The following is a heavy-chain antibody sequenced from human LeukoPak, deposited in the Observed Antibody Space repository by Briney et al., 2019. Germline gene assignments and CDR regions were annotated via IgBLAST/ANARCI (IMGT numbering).Heavy chain of an antibody. CDR2: ISSSSSYI. D-gene: IGHD3-22*01. CDR1: GFTFSSYS. CDR3: ARASGYYYKNAFDI. Sequence: GGSLRLSCAASGFTFSSYSMNWVRQAPGKGLEWVSSISSSSSYIYYADSVKGRFTISRDNAKNSLYLQMNSLRAEDTAVYYCARASGYYYKNAFDIWGQGTMVTVSS. J-gene: IGHJ3*02. V-gene: IGHV3-21*01.